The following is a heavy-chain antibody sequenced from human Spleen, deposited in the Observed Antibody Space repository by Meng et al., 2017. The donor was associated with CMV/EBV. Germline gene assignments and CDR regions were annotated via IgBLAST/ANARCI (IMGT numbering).Heavy chain of an antibody. D-gene: IGHD1-26*01. CDR2: ISHDGSNI. V-gene: IGHV3-30*12. CDR3: ARQEGAILGLAY. J-gene: IGHJ4*02. Sequence: GESLKISCAASGFTFSAYGMHWFRQAPGKGLEWVAVISHDGSNIHYADSVRGRFSISRDNAKNSLYLQMNSLRAEDTAVYYCARQEGAILGLAYWGQGTLVTVS. CDR1: GFTFSAYG.